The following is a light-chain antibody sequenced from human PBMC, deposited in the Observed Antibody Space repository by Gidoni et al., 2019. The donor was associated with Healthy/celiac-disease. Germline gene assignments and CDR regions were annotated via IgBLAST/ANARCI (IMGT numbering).Light chain of an antibody. J-gene: IGKJ4*01. CDR1: QSVRRSY. CDR3: QQYGSSPKLT. CDR2: GAS. V-gene: IGKV3-20*01. Sequence: EIVLTQSPGTLSLSPGERATLSCRASQSVRRSYLALYQQKPGQDTRLLIYGASSRATGIPDRFSGSGSGTDFTLTISILEPEDFAVYYCQQYGSSPKLTFGGGTKVEIK.